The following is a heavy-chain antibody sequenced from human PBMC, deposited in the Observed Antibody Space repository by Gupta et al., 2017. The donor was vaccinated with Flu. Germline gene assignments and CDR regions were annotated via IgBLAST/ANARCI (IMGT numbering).Heavy chain of an antibody. V-gene: IGHV3-30*18. Sequence: QVQLVESGGGVVQPGRSLRLSCAASGFTFSSYGMHWVRQAPGKGLEWVAVISYDGSNKYYADSVKGRFTISRDNSKNTLYLQMNSLRAEDTAVYYCAKETSLPDPWGQGTLVTVSS. CDR3: AKETSLPDP. CDR2: ISYDGSNK. J-gene: IGHJ5*02. CDR1: GFTFSSYG.